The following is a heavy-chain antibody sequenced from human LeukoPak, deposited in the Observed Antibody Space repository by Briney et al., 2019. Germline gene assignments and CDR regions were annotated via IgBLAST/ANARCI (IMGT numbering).Heavy chain of an antibody. CDR2: INHSGST. V-gene: IGHV4-34*01. J-gene: IGHJ4*02. Sequence: PSETLSLTCAVYGGSFSGYYWSWIRQPPGKGLEWIGEINHSGSTNYNPSLKSRVTISVDTSKNQFSLKLSSVAAADTAIYYCARTYSSGQGAYYWGQGTLVTVSS. D-gene: IGHD3-22*01. CDR3: ARTYSSGQGAYY. CDR1: GGSFSGYY.